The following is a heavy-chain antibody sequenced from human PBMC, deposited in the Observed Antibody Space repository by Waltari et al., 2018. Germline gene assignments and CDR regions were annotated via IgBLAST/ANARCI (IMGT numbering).Heavy chain of an antibody. CDR3: ARLGVVVIATDWFDP. CDR1: GFNFSSYD. CDR2: ISYDGSNK. D-gene: IGHD2-21*01. V-gene: IGHV3-30-3*01. Sequence: QVQLVESGGGVVQPGRSLRLSCAASGFNFSSYDLHGVRQAPGKGLEWVAVISYDGSNKYYADSVKGRFTISRDNSKNTLYLQMNSLRAEDTAVYYCARLGVVVIATDWFDPWGQGTLVTVSS. J-gene: IGHJ5*02.